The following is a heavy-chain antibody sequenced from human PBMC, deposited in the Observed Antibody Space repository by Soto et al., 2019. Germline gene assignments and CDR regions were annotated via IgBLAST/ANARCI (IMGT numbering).Heavy chain of an antibody. CDR3: AREGYNLNYPDY. Sequence: GGSLRLSCAASGFTFSSYEMNWVRQVPGKGLEWVSYISSSGTSIDYADSVKGRFTMYRDNAKNSLYLQMNSLRAEDTAVYYCAREGYNLNYPDYWAREPWSPSPQ. V-gene: IGHV3-48*03. CDR2: ISSSGTSI. CDR1: GFTFSSYE. J-gene: IGHJ4*02. D-gene: IGHD1-20*01.